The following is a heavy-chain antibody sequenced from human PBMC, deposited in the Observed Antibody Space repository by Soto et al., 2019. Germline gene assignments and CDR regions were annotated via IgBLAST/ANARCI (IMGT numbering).Heavy chain of an antibody. CDR3: AKDRDTSGWYYFDY. J-gene: IGHJ4*02. V-gene: IGHV3-30*18. Sequence: QVQLVESGGGVVQPGRSLRLSCAASGFTFSSYGMHWVRQAPGKGLEWVAVISYDGSNKYYADSVKGRFTISRDNSKNTLYLQMNSLRAEDTAVYYCAKDRDTSGWYYFDYWGQGTLVTASS. D-gene: IGHD6-19*01. CDR2: ISYDGSNK. CDR1: GFTFSSYG.